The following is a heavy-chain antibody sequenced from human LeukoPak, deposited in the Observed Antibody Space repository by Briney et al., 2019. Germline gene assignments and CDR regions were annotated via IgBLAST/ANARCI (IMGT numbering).Heavy chain of an antibody. CDR2: INSDGSST. CDR3: ARSSSLAFDI. J-gene: IGHJ3*02. V-gene: IGHV3-74*01. Sequence: PGGSLRLSCAASGFTFSSYWMHWVRKAPGKGLVWVSRINSDGSSTSYADSVKGRFTISRDNAKNTLYLQMNSLRVEDAAVYYCARSSSLAFDIWGQGTMVTVSS. CDR1: GFTFSSYW. D-gene: IGHD6-6*01.